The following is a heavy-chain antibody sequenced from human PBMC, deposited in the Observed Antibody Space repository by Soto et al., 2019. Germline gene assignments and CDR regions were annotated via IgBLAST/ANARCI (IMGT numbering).Heavy chain of an antibody. CDR3: ARESRFLEWLLDAFDI. D-gene: IGHD3-3*01. CDR1: GFTFSSYW. J-gene: IGHJ3*02. V-gene: IGHV3-7*01. CDR2: IKQDGSEK. Sequence: GGSLRLSCAASGFTFSSYWMSWVRQAPGKGLEWVANIKQDGSEKYYVDSVKGRFTISRDNAKNSLYLQMNSLRAEDTAVYYWARESRFLEWLLDAFDIWGQGTMVTVSS.